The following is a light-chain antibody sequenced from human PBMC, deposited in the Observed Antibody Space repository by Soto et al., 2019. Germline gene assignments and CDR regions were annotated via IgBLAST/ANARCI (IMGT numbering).Light chain of an antibody. J-gene: IGLJ1*01. CDR1: RSDIGSNS. CDR3: QSYDFGLGAHNYV. CDR2: NNN. Sequence: QSVLTQPPSASGTPGQTVIISCSGSRSDIGSNSVNWYQHLPGTAPKLLIYNNNQRPSGVPDRFSGSKPGTSASLAISGPQADDEAEYYCQSYDFGLGAHNYVFGTGTKVTVL. V-gene: IGLV1-44*01.